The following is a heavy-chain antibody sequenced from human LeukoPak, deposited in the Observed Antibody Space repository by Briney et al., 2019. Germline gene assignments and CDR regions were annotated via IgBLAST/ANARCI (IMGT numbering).Heavy chain of an antibody. Sequence: SETLSLTCTVSGGSISSHYWSWIWQPPGKGLEWIGYIYYSGSTNYSASLNRRVTISVDTSKNQFSLKLSSVTAADTAVYYCARRDYYYYYMDVWGKGTTVTVSS. J-gene: IGHJ6*03. CDR3: ARRDYYYYYMDV. CDR1: GGSISSHY. CDR2: IYYSGST. V-gene: IGHV4-59*11.